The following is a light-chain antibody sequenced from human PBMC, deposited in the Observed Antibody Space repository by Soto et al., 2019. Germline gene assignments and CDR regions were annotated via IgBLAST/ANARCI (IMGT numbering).Light chain of an antibody. J-gene: IGLJ2*01. CDR3: SSYAGGDNVV. CDR2: EVS. Sequence: QSALTQPPSASGSPGQSVTISCTGTSSDVGGYNYVSCYQQHPGKAPKLMIYEVSKRPSRVPDRFSGSKSGNTASLTVSGLHAEDEADYFCSSYAGGDNVVFGGGTKLTVL. V-gene: IGLV2-8*01. CDR1: SSDVGGYNY.